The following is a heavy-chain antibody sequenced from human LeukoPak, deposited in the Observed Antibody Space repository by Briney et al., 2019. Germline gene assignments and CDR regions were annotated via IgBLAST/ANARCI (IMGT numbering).Heavy chain of an antibody. V-gene: IGHV1-69*01. CDR2: IIPIFGTT. CDR1: GGTFNTYT. J-gene: IGHJ3*01. Sequence: SVKVSCKASGGTFNTYTITWVRQAPGQGFEWMGGIIPIFGTTNYAQKFQGRVTITADESTSTAYMELTSLRSEDTAVYFCAREGTYSASGSQNRRSRAFDVWGQGTMVTVSS. D-gene: IGHD3-10*01. CDR3: AREGTYSASGSQNRRSRAFDV.